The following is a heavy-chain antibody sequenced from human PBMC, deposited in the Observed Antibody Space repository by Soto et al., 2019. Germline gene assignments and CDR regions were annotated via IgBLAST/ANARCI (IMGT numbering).Heavy chain of an antibody. CDR3: AKGLWDCSSTSCSQIGDYYYGMDV. D-gene: IGHD2-2*01. CDR1: GFTFSSYG. V-gene: IGHV3-30*18. Sequence: PGGSLRLSCAASGFTFSSYGMHWVRQAPGKGLEWVAVISYDGSNKYYADSVKGRFTISRDSSKNTLYLQMNSLRAEDTAVYYCAKGLWDCSSTSCSQIGDYYYGMDVWGQGTTVTVSS. CDR2: ISYDGSNK. J-gene: IGHJ6*02.